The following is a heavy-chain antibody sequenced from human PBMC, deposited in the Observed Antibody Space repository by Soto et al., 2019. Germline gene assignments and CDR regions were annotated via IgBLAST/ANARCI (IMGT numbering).Heavy chain of an antibody. CDR1: DDSIRSYY. CDR2: IYYTGST. D-gene: IGHD5-12*01. Sequence: SETLSLTCTVSDDSIRSYYWSWIRQPPGKGLEYIGYIYYTGSTNYNPSLKSRVAISVDTSKNQFSLKLSSMTAADTAVYYCVGVYPRDGYKRGAFDSWGQGTLVTVSS. CDR3: VGVYPRDGYKRGAFDS. V-gene: IGHV4-59*01. J-gene: IGHJ4*02.